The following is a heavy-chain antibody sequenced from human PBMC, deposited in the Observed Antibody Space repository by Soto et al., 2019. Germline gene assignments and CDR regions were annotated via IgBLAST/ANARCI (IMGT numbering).Heavy chain of an antibody. V-gene: IGHV5-51*01. CDR2: VYPGDSDT. D-gene: IGHD5-12*01. CDR3: ARQRGYAKNWFDP. Sequence: PGESLKISCKASGYSFVDYWIAWVRQTPGKGLEWMGSVYPGDSDTRYSPSFQGHVTVSADKSINTAYLQWNSLKASDTAMYYCARQRGYAKNWFDPWGQG. J-gene: IGHJ5*02. CDR1: GYSFVDYW.